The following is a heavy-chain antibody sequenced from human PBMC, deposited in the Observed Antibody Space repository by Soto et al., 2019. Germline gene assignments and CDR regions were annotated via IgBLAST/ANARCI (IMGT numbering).Heavy chain of an antibody. CDR2: ISAYNGNT. Sequence: GASVKVSCKSPSYTFTSYGISLLRHAPGQGLEWMGWISAYNGNTDYAQKFQGRVTITRDTSASTAYMELSSLRSEDTAVYYCARDYEPGGWYFDLWGRGTLVTVSS. D-gene: IGHD3-16*01. V-gene: IGHV1-18*01. CDR3: ARDYEPGGWYFDL. CDR1: SYTFTSYG. J-gene: IGHJ2*01.